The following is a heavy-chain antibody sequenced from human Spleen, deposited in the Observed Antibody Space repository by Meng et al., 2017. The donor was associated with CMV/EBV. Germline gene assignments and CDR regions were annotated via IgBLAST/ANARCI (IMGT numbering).Heavy chain of an antibody. V-gene: IGHV4-39*01. CDR2: IYYSGST. CDR1: GGSISSSSYY. D-gene: IGHD3-10*01. CDR3: ARLSGRGFSDY. J-gene: IGHJ4*02. Sequence: CTCCGGSISSSSYYWGWIRQPPGKGLEWIGSIYYSGSTYYNPSLRSRVTISVDTSKNQFSLKLSSVTAADTAVYYCARLSGRGFSDYWGQGTLVTVSS.